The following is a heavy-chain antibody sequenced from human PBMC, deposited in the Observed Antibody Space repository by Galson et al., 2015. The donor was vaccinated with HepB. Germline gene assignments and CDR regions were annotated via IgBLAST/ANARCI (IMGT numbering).Heavy chain of an antibody. J-gene: IGHJ4*02. V-gene: IGHV1-8*01. CDR2: MNPNSGNT. CDR1: GSTFTSYD. Sequence: SVKVSCKASGSTFTSYDINWVRQATGQGLGWMGWMNPNSGNTGYAQKFQGRVTMTRNTSISTAYMELSSLRSEDTAVYYRARGRSARQQLPGYWGQGTLVTVSS. CDR3: ARGRSARQQLPGY. D-gene: IGHD6-13*01.